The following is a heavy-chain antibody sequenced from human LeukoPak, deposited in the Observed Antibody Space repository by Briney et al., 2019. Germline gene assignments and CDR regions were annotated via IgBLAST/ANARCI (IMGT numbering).Heavy chain of an antibody. D-gene: IGHD1-26*01. Sequence: SETLSLTCTGSGGSISSYYWSGIRQPPGKGLEWIGYIYYRGSTNYNPSLKSRVIILLETSKRQFSLKVSSVTAADTAVYHRERANSASNFVFASWGQGPLVTVS. J-gene: IGHJ4*02. CDR2: IYYRGST. CDR1: GGSISSYY. V-gene: IGHV4-59*01. CDR3: ERANSASNFVFAS.